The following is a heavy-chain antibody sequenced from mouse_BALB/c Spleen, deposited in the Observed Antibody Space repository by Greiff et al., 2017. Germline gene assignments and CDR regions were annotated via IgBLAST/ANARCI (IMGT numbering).Heavy chain of an antibody. CDR2: INPSSGYT. J-gene: IGHJ4*01. Sequence: QVQLQQSGADLARPGASVKMSCKASGYTFTSYTMHWVKQRPGQGLEWIGYINPSSGYTNYNQKFKDKATLTADKSSSTAYMQLSSLTSEDSAVYYCARLRSWDYAMDYWGQGTSVTVSS. V-gene: IGHV1-4*01. D-gene: IGHD4-1*01. CDR3: ARLRSWDYAMDY. CDR1: GYTFTSYT.